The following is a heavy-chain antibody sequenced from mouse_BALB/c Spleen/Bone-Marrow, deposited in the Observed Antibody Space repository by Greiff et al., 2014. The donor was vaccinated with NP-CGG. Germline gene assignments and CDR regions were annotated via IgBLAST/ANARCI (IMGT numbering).Heavy chain of an antibody. V-gene: IGHV2-9*02. CDR1: GFSLTTYG. Sequence: VQLQQSGPGLVAPSQSLSITCTVSGFSLTTYGVHWVRQPPGKGLEWLGVLWADGSTNYNSALMSRLGISKDNSKSQVFLKMNSLQTDDTAMYYCARITTATGAMDYWGQGTSVTVSS. CDR2: LWADGST. D-gene: IGHD1-2*01. CDR3: ARITTATGAMDY. J-gene: IGHJ4*01.